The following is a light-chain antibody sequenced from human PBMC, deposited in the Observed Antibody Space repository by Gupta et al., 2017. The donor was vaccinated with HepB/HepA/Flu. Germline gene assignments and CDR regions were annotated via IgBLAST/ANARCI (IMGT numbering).Light chain of an antibody. CDR1: QSVLYTSNNKNY. CDR2: WAS. Sequence: DIVMTQSPDSLAVSLGERATIKCKSSQSVLYTSNNKNYLARYQHKPGQTPKPLIYWASTRDSEVPDRFSGSGSGTDFTLTISSLQAEDVAVYYCQQYDRTPYTFGQGTKLEIK. V-gene: IGKV4-1*01. J-gene: IGKJ2*01. CDR3: QQYDRTPYT.